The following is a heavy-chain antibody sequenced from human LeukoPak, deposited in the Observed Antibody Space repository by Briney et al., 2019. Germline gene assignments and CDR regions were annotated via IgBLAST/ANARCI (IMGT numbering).Heavy chain of an antibody. D-gene: IGHD3-22*01. CDR2: INSDGSST. CDR3: ARDDVPYYYDSSGYRHYFDY. CDR1: GFTFSSYW. Sequence: GGSLRPSCAASGFTFSSYWMHWVRQAPGKGLVWVSRINSDGSSTSYADSVKGRFTISRDNAKNTLYLQMNSLRAEDTAVYYCARDDVPYYYDSSGYRHYFDYWGQGTLVTVSS. J-gene: IGHJ4*02. V-gene: IGHV3-74*01.